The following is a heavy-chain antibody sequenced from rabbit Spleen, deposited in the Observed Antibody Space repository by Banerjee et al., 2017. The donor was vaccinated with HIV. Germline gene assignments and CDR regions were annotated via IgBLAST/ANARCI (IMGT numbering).Heavy chain of an antibody. Sequence: QSLEESGGDLVKPGASLTLTCTASGFDLNSYYYMCWVRQAPGKGLEWIACIGGSSSGFIYSATWAKGRFTISKTSATTVTLQMTSLTVADTATYFCARDSGSSFSSYGMDLWGPGTLVTVS. CDR2: IGGSSSGFI. CDR1: GFDLNSYYY. D-gene: IGHD8-1*01. V-gene: IGHV1S40*01. J-gene: IGHJ6*01. CDR3: ARDSGSSFSSYGMDL.